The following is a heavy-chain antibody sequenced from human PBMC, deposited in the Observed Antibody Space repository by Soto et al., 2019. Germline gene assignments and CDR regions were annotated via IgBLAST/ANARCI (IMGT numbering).Heavy chain of an antibody. V-gene: IGHV3-11*01. CDR1: GFTFSDYY. J-gene: IGHJ4*02. CDR3: ARHLGRIEAARFDY. Sequence: QVQLVESRGALVKPGGSLRLSCVTSGFTFSDYYISWLRQAPGKGPECLSYISFNNNTIYYDDSVRGRFTISRDNAKNSVFLQMNRLRVEDTAVYYCARHLGRIEAARFDYWGRGTLVTVSS. CDR2: ISFNNNTI. D-gene: IGHD2-15*01.